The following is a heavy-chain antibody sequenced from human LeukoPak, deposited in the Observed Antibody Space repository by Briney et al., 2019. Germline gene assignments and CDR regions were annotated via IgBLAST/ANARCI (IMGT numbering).Heavy chain of an antibody. V-gene: IGHV1-69*13. Sequence: SVKVSCKASGGTFSSYAISSVRQAPGHGLEWMGGIIPIFGTANYAQKFQGRVTITADESTSTAYMELSSLRSEDAAVYYCARSSASPILYYYYYYGMDVWGQGTTVTVSS. J-gene: IGHJ6*02. D-gene: IGHD3-10*01. CDR1: GGTFSSYA. CDR3: ARSSASPILYYYYYYGMDV. CDR2: IIPIFGTA.